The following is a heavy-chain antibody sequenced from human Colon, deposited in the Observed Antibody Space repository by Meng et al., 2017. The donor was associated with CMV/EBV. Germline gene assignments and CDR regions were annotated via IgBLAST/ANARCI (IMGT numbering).Heavy chain of an antibody. CDR1: EFTFSTFS. Sequence: EGQWGGLGGGLGKPGGSLGLSRAASEFTFSTFSMNWVRQAPGKGLEWVSFISTSSKHIYYADSVKGRFTISRDNADNSLYLQMNSLRADDTAIYYCARAPIAYDSSGYYHFDYWGQGALVTVSS. V-gene: IGHV3-21*02. D-gene: IGHD3-22*01. J-gene: IGHJ4*02. CDR2: ISTSSKHI. CDR3: ARAPIAYDSSGYYHFDY.